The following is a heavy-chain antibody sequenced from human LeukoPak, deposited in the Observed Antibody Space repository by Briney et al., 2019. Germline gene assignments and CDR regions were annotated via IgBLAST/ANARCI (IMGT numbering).Heavy chain of an antibody. V-gene: IGHV5-51*01. D-gene: IGHD1-26*01. Sequence: GESLKISCKGSGYSFTSYWIGWVRQMPGKGLEWMGIIYPGDSDTRYSPSFQGQVTISADKSISTAYLQWSSLKASDTAMYYCARLGIVGAKVSYYYYMDVWGKGTTVTVSS. CDR3: ARLGIVGAKVSYYYYMDV. J-gene: IGHJ6*03. CDR1: GYSFTSYW. CDR2: IYPGDSDT.